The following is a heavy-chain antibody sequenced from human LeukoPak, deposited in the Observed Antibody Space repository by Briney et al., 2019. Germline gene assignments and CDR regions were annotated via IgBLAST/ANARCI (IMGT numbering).Heavy chain of an antibody. CDR3: ASESGAFSPFGF. V-gene: IGHV4-4*02. CDR2: VHLSGAS. J-gene: IGHJ1*01. CDR1: GGSLLTTNS. Sequence: SGTLSLTSAESGGSLLTTNSWSWFRQPPGKGLEWIGQVHLSGASNYNPTPKSPVRTSIDTSTNQLSLDLSTATAADTPTYYCASESGAFSPFGFWGQGNLVRVST. D-gene: IGHD3-3*01.